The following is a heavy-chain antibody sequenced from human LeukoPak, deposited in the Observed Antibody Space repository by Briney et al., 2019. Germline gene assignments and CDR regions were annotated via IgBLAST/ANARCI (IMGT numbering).Heavy chain of an antibody. CDR2: VDPEDGET. Sequence: ASVKVSCKVSGYTFTDYYMHWVQQAPGKGLEWMGLVDPEDGETIYAEKFQGRVTITADTSTDTAYRELSGLRSEDTAVYYCATGAGYVAAHHDYWGQGTLVTVSS. D-gene: IGHD3-9*01. CDR3: ATGAGYVAAHHDY. V-gene: IGHV1-69-2*01. CDR1: GYTFTDYY. J-gene: IGHJ4*02.